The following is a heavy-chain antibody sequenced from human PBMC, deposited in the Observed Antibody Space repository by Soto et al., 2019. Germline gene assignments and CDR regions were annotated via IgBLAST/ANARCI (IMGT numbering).Heavy chain of an antibody. CDR3: ARDLPPYGGRRSPPTGAFED. J-gene: IGHJ4*02. D-gene: IGHD2-15*01. CDR2: VFGNGAGTP. Sequence: KTSETLSLTCSVSGGSFTGDYWSWTRQPAGKGLQWIGRVFGNGAGTPIYNSLLKSRARMSADPSKRQFSLTLTSVTAADTAVYYCARDLPPYGGRRSPPTGAFEDWGQGIMVTVSS. CDR1: GGSFTGDY. V-gene: IGHV4-4*07.